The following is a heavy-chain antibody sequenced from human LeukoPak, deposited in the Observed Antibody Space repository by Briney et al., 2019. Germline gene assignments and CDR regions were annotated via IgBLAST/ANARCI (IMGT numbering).Heavy chain of an antibody. CDR3: AGHLDPDAFDI. CDR1: GFTFSSYW. J-gene: IGHJ3*02. V-gene: IGHV3-7*01. Sequence: GGSLRLSCAASGFTFSSYWMSWVRQAPGKGLEWVANIKQDGSEKYYVDSVKGRFTISRDNAKNSLYLQMNSLRAEDTAVYYCAGHLDPDAFDIWGQGTMVTVSS. CDR2: IKQDGSEK.